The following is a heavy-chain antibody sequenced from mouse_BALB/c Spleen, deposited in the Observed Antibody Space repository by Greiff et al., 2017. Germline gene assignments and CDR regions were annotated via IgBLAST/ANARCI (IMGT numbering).Heavy chain of an antibody. CDR2: IDPFNGGT. J-gene: IGHJ4*01. D-gene: IGHD2-1*01. CDR1: GYSFTSYY. CDR3: ARPLLRAMDD. Sequence: VQLQQSGPELMKPGASVKISCKASGYSFTSYYMHWVKQSHGKSLEWIGYIDPFNGGTSYNQKFKGKATLTVDKSSSTAYMHLSSLTSEDSAVYYCARPLLRAMDDWGQGTSVTVSS. V-gene: IGHV1S135*01.